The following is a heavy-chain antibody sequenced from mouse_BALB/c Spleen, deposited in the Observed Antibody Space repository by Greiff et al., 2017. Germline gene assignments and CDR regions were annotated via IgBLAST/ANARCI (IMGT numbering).Heavy chain of an antibody. CDR1: GFTFSDYY. D-gene: IGHD2-1*01. CDR2: ISDGGSYT. J-gene: IGHJ4*01. CDR3: ARDLYYGNPDYAMDY. Sequence: EVMLVESGGGLVKPGGSLKLSCAASGFTFSDYYMYWVRQTPEKRLEWVATISDGGSYTYYPDSVKGRFTISRDNAKNNLYLQMSSLKSEDTAMYYCARDLYYGNPDYAMDYWGQGTSVTVSS. V-gene: IGHV5-4*02.